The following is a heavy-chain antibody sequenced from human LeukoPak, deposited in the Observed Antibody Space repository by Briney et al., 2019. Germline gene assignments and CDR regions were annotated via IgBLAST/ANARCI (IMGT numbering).Heavy chain of an antibody. CDR3: ARPQGYYLPPDAFDI. CDR2: ISSSSSYI. J-gene: IGHJ3*02. Sequence: GGSLRLSCAASGFTFSSYWMSWVRQAPGKGLEWVSSISSSSSYIYYADSVKGRFTISRDNAKNSLYLQMNSLRAEDTAVYYCARPQGYYLPPDAFDIWGQGTMVTVSS. CDR1: GFTFSSYW. V-gene: IGHV3-21*01. D-gene: IGHD3-22*01.